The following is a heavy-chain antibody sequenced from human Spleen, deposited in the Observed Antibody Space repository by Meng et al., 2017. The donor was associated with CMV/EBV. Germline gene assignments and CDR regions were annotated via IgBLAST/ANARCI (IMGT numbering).Heavy chain of an antibody. Sequence: GSLRLSCKGSGYNFANYWIGWVRQAPGKGLEWVSGISGSGDITYYPDSVKGRFTISRDNSKNTLYLQMHSLGAEDTAVYYCAREDIAVGATGAWGQGTLVTVSS. CDR3: AREDIAVGATGA. V-gene: IGHV3-23*01. CDR1: GYNFANYW. CDR2: ISGSGDIT. D-gene: IGHD6-19*01. J-gene: IGHJ5*02.